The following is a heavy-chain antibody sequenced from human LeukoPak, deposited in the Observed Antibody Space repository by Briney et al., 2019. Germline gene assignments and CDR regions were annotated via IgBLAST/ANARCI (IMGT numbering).Heavy chain of an antibody. CDR1: GGSISSSSYY. CDR2: IYYSGST. J-gene: IGHJ4*02. D-gene: IGHD6-13*01. Sequence: PSETLSLTCTVSGGSISSSSYYWGWIRQPPGKGLEWIGSIYYSGSTYYNPSLKSRVTISVDTSKNQFSLKLSSVTAADTAVYYCAREDSSSWYDPYFDYWGQGTLVTVSS. CDR3: AREDSSSWYDPYFDY. V-gene: IGHV4-39*07.